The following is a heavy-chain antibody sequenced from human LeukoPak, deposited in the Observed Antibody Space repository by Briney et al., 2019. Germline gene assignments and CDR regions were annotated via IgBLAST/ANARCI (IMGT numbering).Heavy chain of an antibody. V-gene: IGHV4-59*08. Sequence: SETLSLTCTVSGGSISSYYWSWIRQPPGKGLEWIGYIYYSGSTNYNPSLKSRVTISVDTSKNQFSLKLSSVTAADTAVYYCAGNDYSNYDNWFDPWGQGTLVTVSS. CDR1: GGSISSYY. J-gene: IGHJ5*02. CDR2: IYYSGST. CDR3: AGNDYSNYDNWFDP. D-gene: IGHD4-11*01.